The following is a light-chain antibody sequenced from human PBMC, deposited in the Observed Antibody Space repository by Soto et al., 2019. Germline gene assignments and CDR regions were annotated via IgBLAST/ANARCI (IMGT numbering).Light chain of an antibody. CDR3: QQYNKWPYT. Sequence: EIVMTQSPVALSVSPGESAALSCRASQSVGRNFAWYQQRPGQAPRVLIYGTSSRVTGVPARFSGSGSGTDFTLTISSLQSEDFAVYSCQQYNKWPYTFGQGTRLEIK. CDR2: GTS. CDR1: QSVGRN. V-gene: IGKV3-15*01. J-gene: IGKJ2*01.